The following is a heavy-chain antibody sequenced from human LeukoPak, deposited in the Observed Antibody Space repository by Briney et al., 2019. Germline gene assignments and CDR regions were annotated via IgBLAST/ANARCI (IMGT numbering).Heavy chain of an antibody. CDR3: ARESGSKLGDAFDI. Sequence: PGRSLRLSCAASGFTFSSYAMRWVRQAPGKGLEWVAVISYDGSNKYYADSVKGRFTISRDNSKNTLYLQMNSLRAEDTAVYYCARESGSKLGDAFDIWGQGTLVTVSS. CDR2: ISYDGSNK. D-gene: IGHD1-26*01. V-gene: IGHV3-30-3*01. CDR1: GFTFSSYA. J-gene: IGHJ3*02.